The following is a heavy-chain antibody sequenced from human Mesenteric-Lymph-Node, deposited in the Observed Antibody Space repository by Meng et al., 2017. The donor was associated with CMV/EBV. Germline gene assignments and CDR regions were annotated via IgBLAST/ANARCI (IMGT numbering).Heavy chain of an antibody. Sequence: GESLKISCAASGFTFSNYDMHWVRQRIGKGLEWVSAIGTAGDTYYSGSVKGRFTLSRDNAKNSLYLQMNSLRAEDTAVYYCAREGWGITIFGVVTRKGNYGMDVWGQGTTVTVS. CDR1: GFTFSNYD. J-gene: IGHJ6*02. CDR3: AREGWGITIFGVVTRKGNYGMDV. V-gene: IGHV3-13*01. CDR2: IGTAGDT. D-gene: IGHD3-3*01.